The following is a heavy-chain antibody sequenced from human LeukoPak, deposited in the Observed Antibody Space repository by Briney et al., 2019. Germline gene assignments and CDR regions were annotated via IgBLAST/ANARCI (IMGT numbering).Heavy chain of an antibody. CDR3: ARGGAYDYVWGSYRYFDY. V-gene: IGHV1-2*06. CDR2: INPNSGGT. Sequence: GASVKVSCKASGYTFTSYGISWVRQAPGQGLEWMGRINPNSGGTNYAQKFQGRVTMTRDTSISTAYMELSRLRSDDTAVYYCARGGAYDYVWGSYRYFDYWGQGTLVTVSS. J-gene: IGHJ4*02. D-gene: IGHD3-16*02. CDR1: GYTFTSYG.